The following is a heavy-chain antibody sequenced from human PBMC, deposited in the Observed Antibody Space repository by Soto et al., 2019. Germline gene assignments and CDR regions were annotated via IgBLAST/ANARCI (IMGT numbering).Heavy chain of an antibody. CDR1: GDSRSRYY. D-gene: IGHD6-19*01. CDR3: ARDSVAGAMDV. V-gene: IGHV4-4*07. Sequence: PSETLSLTCTVSGDSRSRYYWSWVRQSAGKGLEWIGRIYTSGSTTYNPSLQSRVTMSLDTSKNQLSLKLSSVTAADTAVYYCARDSVAGAMDVWGQGTTVTVSS. J-gene: IGHJ6*02. CDR2: IYTSGST.